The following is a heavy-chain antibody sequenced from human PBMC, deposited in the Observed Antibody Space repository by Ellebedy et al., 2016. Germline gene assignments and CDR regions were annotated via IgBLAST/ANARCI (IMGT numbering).Heavy chain of an antibody. Sequence: GGSLRLSXAASGFPFSSYWLSWVRQTPGKGPEWVANIKQDGSRKEYVDSVKGRFTISRDNAKNSVYLQMNSLRAEDTAVYYCTREGAGGFDHWGQGTLVTVSS. V-gene: IGHV3-7*01. CDR2: IKQDGSRK. CDR3: TREGAGGFDH. D-gene: IGHD1-26*01. CDR1: GFPFSSYW. J-gene: IGHJ4*02.